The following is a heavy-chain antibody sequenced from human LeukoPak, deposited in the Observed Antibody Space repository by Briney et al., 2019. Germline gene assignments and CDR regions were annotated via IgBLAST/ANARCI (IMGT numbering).Heavy chain of an antibody. CDR1: GFTFSSND. Sequence: GTSLRLSCAASGFTFSSNDMHWVRQAPGKGLEWVAVIWYDGNNKYYADSVKGRFTISRDNSKNTLFLRMNSLRAEDTAVYYCATDAGHWFDPWGQGTLVTVSS. CDR2: IWYDGNNK. CDR3: ATDAGHWFDP. V-gene: IGHV3-33*01. J-gene: IGHJ5*02.